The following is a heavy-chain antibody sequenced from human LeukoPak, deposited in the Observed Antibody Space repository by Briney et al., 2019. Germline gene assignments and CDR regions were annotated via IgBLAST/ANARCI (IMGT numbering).Heavy chain of an antibody. J-gene: IGHJ6*02. CDR1: GFTFSDYY. D-gene: IGHD1-1*01. CDR2: ISSSGSTI. CDR3: ARDRKVGKYGMDV. V-gene: IGHV3-11*01. Sequence: GGSLSLSFAASGFTFSDYYMSWIRPAPGKGVEWVSYISSSGSTIYYADSVKGRFTISRDNAKNSLYLQMNSLRAEDTAVYYCARDRKVGKYGMDVWGQGTTVTVSS.